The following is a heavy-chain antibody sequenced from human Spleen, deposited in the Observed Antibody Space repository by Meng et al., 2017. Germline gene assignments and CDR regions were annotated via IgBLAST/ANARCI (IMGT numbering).Heavy chain of an antibody. J-gene: IGHJ4*02. CDR1: GGSFSGYY. D-gene: IGHD4-11*01. Sequence: SETLSLTCAVYGGSFSGYYWSWIRQPPGKGLEWIGEINQSGSTNYNPSLKSRVTISVDTSKNQFSLKLSSVTAADTAVYYCARGPTTMAHDFDYWGQGTLVTVSS. V-gene: IGHV4-34*01. CDR2: INQSGST. CDR3: ARGPTTMAHDFDY.